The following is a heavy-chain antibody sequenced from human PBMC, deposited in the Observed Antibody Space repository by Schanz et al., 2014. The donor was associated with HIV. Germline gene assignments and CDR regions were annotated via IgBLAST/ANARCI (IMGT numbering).Heavy chain of an antibody. V-gene: IGHV3-66*02. D-gene: IGHD3-22*01. CDR3: TGGLYYDSIPFDP. CDR1: GFTVSSNY. CDR2: LYSGGRK. J-gene: IGHJ5*02. Sequence: VQLVESGGGLVQPGGSLRLTCVASGFTVSSNYMTWVRQAPGKGLEWVSVLYSGGRKYYADAVKGRFTISRDNSKNTLFLQMNSLRAEDTAIYYCTGGLYYDSIPFDPWGQGTLVTVSS.